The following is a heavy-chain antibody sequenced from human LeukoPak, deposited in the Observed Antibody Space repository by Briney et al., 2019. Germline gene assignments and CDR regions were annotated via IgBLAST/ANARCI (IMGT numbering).Heavy chain of an antibody. CDR3: ATDRDYSNTERGFDY. D-gene: IGHD4-11*01. V-gene: IGHV1-2*02. CDR1: GYTFTDYY. J-gene: IGHJ4*02. CDR2: INHSSGET. Sequence: ASVKLSCKTSGYTFTDYYIHWVRQAPGQGLEWMGWINHSSGETNSAQKFQGRVTMTGDTAIRTAYMALSRLTSDDTAVYYCATDRDYSNTERGFDYWGQGTLVTVSS.